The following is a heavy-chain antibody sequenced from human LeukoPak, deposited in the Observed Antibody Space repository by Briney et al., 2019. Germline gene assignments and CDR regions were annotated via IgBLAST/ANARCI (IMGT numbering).Heavy chain of an antibody. J-gene: IGHJ6*02. Sequence: GGSLRLSCAASGFTFSSYGMHWVRQAPGKGLEWVAGIWYDGSNKYYADSVKGRFTISRDNSKNTLYLQMNSLRAEDTAVYYCAREAAAEDYYYGMDVWGQGTTVTVS. CDR3: AREAAAEDYYYGMDV. CDR1: GFTFSSYG. D-gene: IGHD6-13*01. CDR2: IWYDGSNK. V-gene: IGHV3-33*01.